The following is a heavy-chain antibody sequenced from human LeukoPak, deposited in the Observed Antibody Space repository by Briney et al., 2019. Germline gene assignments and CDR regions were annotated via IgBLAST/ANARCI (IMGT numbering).Heavy chain of an antibody. D-gene: IGHD3-10*01. CDR3: ARASITMARGELVFYFDY. CDR1: GFTFSSYE. V-gene: IGHV3-48*03. Sequence: GGSLRLSCAASGFTFSSYEINWVRQAPGKGLECGSYISSSGSTRYYADSVKGRFTISRDNAKNSLYLQINSLRAEDTAVYYCARASITMARGELVFYFDYWGQGTLVTVSS. CDR2: ISSSGSTR. J-gene: IGHJ4*02.